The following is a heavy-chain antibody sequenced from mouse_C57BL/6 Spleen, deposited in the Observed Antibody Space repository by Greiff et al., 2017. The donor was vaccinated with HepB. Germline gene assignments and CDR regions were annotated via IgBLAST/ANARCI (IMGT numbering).Heavy chain of an antibody. V-gene: IGHV1-26*01. CDR3: ARSAYYYGSLDY. CDR2: INPNNGGT. Sequence: VQLQQSGPELVKPGASVKISCKASGYTFTDYYMNWVKQSHGKSLEWIGDINPNNGGTSYNQKFKGKATLTVDKSSSTAYMELRSLTSEDSAVYYCARSAYYYGSLDYWGQGTTLTVSS. D-gene: IGHD1-1*01. J-gene: IGHJ2*01. CDR1: GYTFTDYY.